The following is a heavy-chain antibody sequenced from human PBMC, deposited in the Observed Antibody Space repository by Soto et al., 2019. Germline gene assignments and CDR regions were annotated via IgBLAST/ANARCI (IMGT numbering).Heavy chain of an antibody. CDR1: GFTFSSYD. D-gene: IGHD6-19*01. CDR2: IGTAGDT. J-gene: IGHJ4*02. V-gene: IGHV3-13*01. Sequence: PGGSLRLSCAASGFTFSSYDMHWVRQATGKGLEWVSAIGTAGDTYYPGSVKGRFTISRENAKNTLYLQMDSLRAEDTAVYYCATGVRDTSGWHYFDSWGQGTLVTVSS. CDR3: ATGVRDTSGWHYFDS.